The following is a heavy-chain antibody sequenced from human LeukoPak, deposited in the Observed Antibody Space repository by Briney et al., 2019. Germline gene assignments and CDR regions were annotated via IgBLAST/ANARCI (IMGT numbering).Heavy chain of an antibody. V-gene: IGHV3-23*01. CDR1: GFTFSTYV. J-gene: IGHJ6*02. D-gene: IGHD1-26*01. CDR3: ARKMNIVGAQGWGYGLDV. CDR2: ISGSGGST. Sequence: GGSLRLSCAASGFTFSTYVMSWVRQAPGKGLEGGSAISGSGGSTYYADSVKGRFTISRDNPENTLYLQMNSLRAEDTAVYYCARKMNIVGAQGWGYGLDVWGHGTTVTVSS.